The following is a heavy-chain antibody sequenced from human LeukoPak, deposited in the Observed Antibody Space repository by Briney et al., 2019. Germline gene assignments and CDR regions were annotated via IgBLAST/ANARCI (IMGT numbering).Heavy chain of an antibody. D-gene: IGHD3-22*01. CDR3: ASSADPYYYDSSGYYETYFDY. Sequence: SVKVSCKASGGTFSSYAISWVRQAPGQGLEWMEGIIPIFGTANYAQKFQGRVTITADESTSTAYMELSSLRSEDTAVYYCASSADPYYYDSSGYYETYFDYWGQGTLVTVSS. J-gene: IGHJ4*02. CDR2: IIPIFGTA. CDR1: GGTFSSYA. V-gene: IGHV1-69*13.